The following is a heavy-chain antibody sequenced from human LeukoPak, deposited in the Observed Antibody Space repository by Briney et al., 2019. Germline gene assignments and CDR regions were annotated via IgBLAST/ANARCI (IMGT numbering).Heavy chain of an antibody. CDR3: ARPRTYYYDSSGYDDAFDI. V-gene: IGHV4-38-2*02. CDR2: IHSSATA. D-gene: IGHD3-22*01. J-gene: IGHJ3*02. Sequence: PSETLSLTCTVSGYSIKSGHYWSWIRPPPGKRLEWIGSIHSSATAYYNPTLKSRVTISVDASKNQFSLKLSSVTAADTAVYYCARPRTYYYDSSGYDDAFDIWGQGTMVTVSS. CDR1: GYSIKSGHY.